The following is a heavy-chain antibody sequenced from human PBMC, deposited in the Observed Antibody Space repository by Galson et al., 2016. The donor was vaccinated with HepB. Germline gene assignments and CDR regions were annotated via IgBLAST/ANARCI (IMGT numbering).Heavy chain of an antibody. Sequence: SLRLSCAASGFTFSSYWTHWVRQAPGKGLVWVSRIKSDGGDTIYADPVKGRFTISRDNAKKTLYLQMNSLRAEDTAVYYCARDALKESGSPRHFNYYSGMDVWGQGTTVTVS. V-gene: IGHV3-74*01. CDR1: GFTFSSYW. J-gene: IGHJ6*02. D-gene: IGHD1-26*01. CDR3: ARDALKESGSPRHFNYYSGMDV. CDR2: IKSDGGDT.